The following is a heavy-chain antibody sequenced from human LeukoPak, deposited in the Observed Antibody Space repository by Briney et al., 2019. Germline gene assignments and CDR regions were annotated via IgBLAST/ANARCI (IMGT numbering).Heavy chain of an antibody. CDR3: ARVPYSSGWAREYYFDY. CDR1: GFTFSTYG. Sequence: PGGSLRLSCAASGFTFSTYGMHWVRQTPGKGLEWVAVISYDGSNEYYADSVKGRFTISRDNSKNTLYLHMNSLRAEDTAVYYCARVPYSSGWAREYYFDYWGQGTLVTVSS. D-gene: IGHD6-19*01. V-gene: IGHV3-30*03. J-gene: IGHJ4*02. CDR2: ISYDGSNE.